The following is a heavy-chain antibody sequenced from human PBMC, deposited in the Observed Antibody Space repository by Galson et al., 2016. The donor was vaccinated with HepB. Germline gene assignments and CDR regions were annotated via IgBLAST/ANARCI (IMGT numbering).Heavy chain of an antibody. CDR3: AIDSVGGPKSNFPDS. CDR1: GITFSNYG. Sequence: SLRLSCAVSGITFSNYGIHWVRQAPGKGLEWVAVIWSDGSNKHSADSVKGRFTISRDNSKSTVFLQMSSLRAEDTAVYYCAIDSVGGPKSNFPDSWGQGTLVTVSS. V-gene: IGHV3-33*01. CDR2: IWSDGSNK. J-gene: IGHJ5*01. D-gene: IGHD4-23*01.